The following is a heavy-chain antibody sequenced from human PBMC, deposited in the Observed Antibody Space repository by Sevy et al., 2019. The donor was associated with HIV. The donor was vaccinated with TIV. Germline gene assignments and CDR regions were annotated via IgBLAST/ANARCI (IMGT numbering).Heavy chain of an antibody. D-gene: IGHD3-10*01. Sequence: GGSLRLSCAASDFTFTNAWMNWVRQAPGKGLEWVGRIKSNTDGGTPDYAAPVIGRFTISRDDSKNTLFLQMNSLKTEDTAVYYCATDTSLYYYGSGSYYGPWIDYWGQGTLVTVSS. CDR1: DFTFTNAW. J-gene: IGHJ4*02. CDR3: ATDTSLYYYGSGSYYGPWIDY. CDR2: IKSNTDGGTP. V-gene: IGHV3-15*07.